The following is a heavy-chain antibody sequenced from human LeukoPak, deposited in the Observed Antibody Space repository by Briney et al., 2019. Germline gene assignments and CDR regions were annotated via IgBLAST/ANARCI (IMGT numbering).Heavy chain of an antibody. CDR2: MSADGGGT. D-gene: IGHD2-15*01. Sequence: GGSLRLSCAASGFTFSSYAMSWVRQAPGKGLEWVSAMSADGGGTYIADSLRGRCTISRDNSKSTLSLQMNSLRAEDTAIYYCAKSSGASTYYFDYWGQGILVTVS. V-gene: IGHV3-23*01. J-gene: IGHJ4*02. CDR1: GFTFSSYA. CDR3: AKSSGASTYYFDY.